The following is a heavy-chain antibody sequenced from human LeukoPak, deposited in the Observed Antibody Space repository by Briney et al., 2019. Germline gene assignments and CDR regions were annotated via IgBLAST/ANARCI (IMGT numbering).Heavy chain of an antibody. CDR1: GFTFSNYA. Sequence: GGSLRLSCGGSGFTFSNYALNWVRQAPGKGLEWVSTMSVSGGRTYYADSVKGRFTISRDNSKNTLYLQMNSLRAEDTAVYYCAKTGTPWYYFDYWGQGTLVTVSS. V-gene: IGHV3-23*01. CDR3: AKTGTPWYYFDY. J-gene: IGHJ4*02. D-gene: IGHD6-13*01. CDR2: MSVSGGRT.